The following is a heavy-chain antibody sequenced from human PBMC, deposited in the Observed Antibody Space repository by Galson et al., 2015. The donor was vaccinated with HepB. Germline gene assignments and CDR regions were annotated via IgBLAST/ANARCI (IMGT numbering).Heavy chain of an antibody. CDR1: GFTFSSYG. Sequence: SLRLSCAASGFTFSSYGMHWVRQAPGKGLEWVAVISYDGSNKYYADSVKGRFTISRDNSKNTLYLQMNSLRAEDTAVYYCAKDKGVQVYYGMDVWGQGTTVTVSS. V-gene: IGHV3-30*18. J-gene: IGHJ6*02. CDR3: AKDKGVQVYYGMDV. D-gene: IGHD1-1*01. CDR2: ISYDGSNK.